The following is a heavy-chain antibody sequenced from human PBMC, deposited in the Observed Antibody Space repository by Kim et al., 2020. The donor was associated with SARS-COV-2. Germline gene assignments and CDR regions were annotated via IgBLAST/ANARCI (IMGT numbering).Heavy chain of an antibody. CDR1: GFTLSSYC. CDR2: IFCGGNNK. Sequence: GGSLRLSCAASGFTLSSYCMRWVRQAPGKGLEWMAVIFCGGNNKYYADSVKGRFTISRDNSKNTLYLHMNSLRAEDTAVYYCAREVTYSGVSGRAFDYWGQGTMVTVSS. J-gene: IGHJ4*02. D-gene: IGHD4-4*01. V-gene: IGHV3-33*08. CDR3: AREVTYSGVSGRAFDY.